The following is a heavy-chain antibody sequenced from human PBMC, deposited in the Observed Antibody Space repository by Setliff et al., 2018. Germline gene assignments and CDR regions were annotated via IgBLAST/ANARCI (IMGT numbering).Heavy chain of an antibody. Sequence: VASVKVSCKASGGMSGTYSISWVRQAPGQGLEWMGAIIPIFGTPNYAQKFQDRVTITAGVSTSTAYMDLRSLRSEDTAIYYCARGRDGYNANAYEIWGQGTMVTVSS. J-gene: IGHJ3*02. V-gene: IGHV1-69*13. CDR1: GGMSGTYS. D-gene: IGHD5-12*01. CDR3: ARGRDGYNANAYEI. CDR2: IIPIFGTP.